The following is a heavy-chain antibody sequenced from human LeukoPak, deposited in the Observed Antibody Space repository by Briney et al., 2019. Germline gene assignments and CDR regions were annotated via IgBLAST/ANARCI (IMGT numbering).Heavy chain of an antibody. V-gene: IGHV4-39*01. Sequence: SETLSLTCTVSGGSLSSSSYYCGWIRQPPGKGLEWIGGIYYSGSTYYNPSLRSRVTISVDTSKNQFSLKPSSVTAADTAVYYCARYLYSSSCSFDYWGQGTLVTVSS. CDR3: ARYLYSSSCSFDY. D-gene: IGHD6-13*01. CDR1: GGSLSSSSYY. CDR2: IYYSGST. J-gene: IGHJ4*02.